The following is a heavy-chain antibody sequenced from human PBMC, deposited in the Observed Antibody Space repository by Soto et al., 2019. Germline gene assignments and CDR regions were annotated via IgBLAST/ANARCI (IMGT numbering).Heavy chain of an antibody. CDR1: GGSISSGGYS. CDR2: IYHSGST. D-gene: IGHD5-12*01. V-gene: IGHV4-30-2*01. Sequence: PSETLSLTCAVSGGSISSGGYSWSWIRQPPGKGLEWIGYIYHSGSTYYNPSLKSRVTISVDRSKNQFSLKLSSVTAADTAMYYCASFSGYESIDYWGQGTLVTVSS. J-gene: IGHJ4*02. CDR3: ASFSGYESIDY.